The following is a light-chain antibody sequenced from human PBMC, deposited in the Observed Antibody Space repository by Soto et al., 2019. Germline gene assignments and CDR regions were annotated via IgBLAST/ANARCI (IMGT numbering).Light chain of an antibody. CDR3: QQNFNLPRT. Sequence: DIQFTQSPFSLSASVGDRVTITCRASQTIDTYVNWYQHKPGTAPKVLIYAATYLQNGVPSRFSGTGSGADFTLTISSLQPEDFATYYCQQNFNLPRTFGQGTKVDIK. J-gene: IGKJ1*01. V-gene: IGKV1-39*01. CDR1: QTIDTY. CDR2: AAT.